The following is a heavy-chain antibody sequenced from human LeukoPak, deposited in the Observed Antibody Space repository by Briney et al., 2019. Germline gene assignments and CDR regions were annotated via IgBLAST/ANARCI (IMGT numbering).Heavy chain of an antibody. Sequence: GGSLGLSCAASGFTFSSYAMSWVRQAPGKGLEWVSAISGSGGSTYYADSVKGRFTISRDNSKNTLYLQMNSLRAEDTAVYYCAKVGYYYDSSGYYFSAPPGSLLRLPAKHFDYWGQGTLVTVSS. V-gene: IGHV3-23*01. CDR1: GFTFSSYA. J-gene: IGHJ4*02. CDR3: AKVGYYYDSSGYYFSAPPGSLLRLPAKHFDY. CDR2: ISGSGGST. D-gene: IGHD3-22*01.